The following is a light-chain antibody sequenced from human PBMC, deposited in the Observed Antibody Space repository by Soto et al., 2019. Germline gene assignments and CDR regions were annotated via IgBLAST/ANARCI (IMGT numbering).Light chain of an antibody. J-gene: IGKJ1*01. V-gene: IGKV3-11*01. CDR2: DES. CDR3: QKRSNWPRT. CDR1: QSVNSY. Sequence: ELVLTQSPATLSLSPGERSTLSCRASQSVNSYLAWYQQKPGQAPRILIYDESNRATGIPDRLGGSGSGTDFNLTISSLKSDDFAVYYCQKRSNWPRTFGQGTKVDI.